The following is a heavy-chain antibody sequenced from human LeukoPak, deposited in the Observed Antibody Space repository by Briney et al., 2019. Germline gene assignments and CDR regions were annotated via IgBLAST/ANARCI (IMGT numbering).Heavy chain of an antibody. Sequence: GGSLRLSCAASGFTFSSYATSWVRQAPGKGLEWVSAISGSGGSTYYADSVKGRFTISKDNSKNTLYLQMNSLRAEDTAVYYCAKVARSKTTVTTYFDYWGQGTLVTVSS. V-gene: IGHV3-23*01. CDR3: AKVARSKTTVTTYFDY. D-gene: IGHD4-11*01. J-gene: IGHJ4*02. CDR1: GFTFSSYA. CDR2: ISGSGGST.